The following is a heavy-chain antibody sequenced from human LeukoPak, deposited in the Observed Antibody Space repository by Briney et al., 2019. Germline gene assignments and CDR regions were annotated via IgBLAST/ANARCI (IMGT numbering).Heavy chain of an antibody. J-gene: IGHJ5*02. D-gene: IGHD2-2*01. CDR1: GGSISSSSYY. CDR3: ASSRYCSSTSCYFWGWYNWFDP. V-gene: IGHV4-39*01. Sequence: PSETLSLTCTVSGGSISSSSYYWGWIRQPPGKGLEWIGSIYYSGSTYYNPFLKSRVTISVDTSKNQFSLKLSSMTAADTAVYYCASSRYCSSTSCYFWGWYNWFDPWGQGTLVTVSS. CDR2: IYYSGST.